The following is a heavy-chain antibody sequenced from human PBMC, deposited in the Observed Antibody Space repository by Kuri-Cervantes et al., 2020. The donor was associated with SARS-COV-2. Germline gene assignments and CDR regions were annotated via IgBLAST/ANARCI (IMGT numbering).Heavy chain of an antibody. CDR3: GRVDMSTDSDY. J-gene: IGHJ4*02. V-gene: IGHV1-18*01. Sequence: ASVKVSCKASGGTFSSYAISWVRQAPGQGLEWMGWISAYNGDTKYAQKLQGRLTMTTDTSTSTAYMELRSLRSDDTAVYYCGRVDMSTDSDYWGQGTLVTVSS. CDR1: GGTFSSYA. CDR2: ISAYNGDT. D-gene: IGHD5-24*01.